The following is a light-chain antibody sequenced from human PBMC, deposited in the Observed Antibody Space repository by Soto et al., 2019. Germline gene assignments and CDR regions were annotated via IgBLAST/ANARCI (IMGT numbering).Light chain of an antibody. Sequence: AIRMTQSASSLSASTGDRVTITCRASQGISSYLAWYQQKPGKAPKLLIYAASTLQSGVPSRFSGSGSGTDFTLTISCLQSEDFATYYCQQYYSYPRTFGQRTKVAIK. CDR1: QGISSY. V-gene: IGKV1-8*01. CDR3: QQYYSYPRT. CDR2: AAS. J-gene: IGKJ1*01.